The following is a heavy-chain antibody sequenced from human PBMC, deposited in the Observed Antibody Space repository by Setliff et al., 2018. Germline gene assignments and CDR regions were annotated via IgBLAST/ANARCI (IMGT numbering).Heavy chain of an antibody. D-gene: IGHD3-10*01. J-gene: IGHJ6*03. CDR2: IYTSGST. CDR1: GGSISNYY. V-gene: IGHV4-4*07. CDR3: ARVRITPYCMDV. Sequence: ASETLSLTCTVSGGSISNYYWSWIRQPAGKGLEWIGRIYTSGSTNYNPSLKSRVTMSVDTSKNQFSLKLYSVTAADTAVYFCARVRITPYCMDVWGKGTTVTVS.